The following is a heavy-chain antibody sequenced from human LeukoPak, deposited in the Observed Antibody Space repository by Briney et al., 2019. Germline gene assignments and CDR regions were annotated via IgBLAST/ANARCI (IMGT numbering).Heavy chain of an antibody. CDR1: GGSISSSSYY. Sequence: SETLSLTCTVSGGSISSSSYYWGWIRQPPGKGLEWIGSIYYSGSTYYNPSLKSRVTISVDTSKNHFSLKLSSVTAADTAVYYCARAIEVGAMTPFDYWGQGTLVTVSS. CDR3: ARAIEVGAMTPFDY. CDR2: IYYSGST. J-gene: IGHJ4*02. D-gene: IGHD1-26*01. V-gene: IGHV4-39*02.